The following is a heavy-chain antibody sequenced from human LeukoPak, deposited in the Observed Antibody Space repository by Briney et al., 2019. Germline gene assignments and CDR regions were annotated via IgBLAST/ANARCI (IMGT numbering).Heavy chain of an antibody. CDR2: INPNSGGT. D-gene: IGHD3-10*01. J-gene: IGHJ4*02. V-gene: IGHV1-2*02. CDR3: ARGPYAYGSGTIDY. Sequence: GASVNVSCKTSGYTFTAYYMHWVRQAPGQGLEWKGWINPNSGGTNYAQKFQGRVTMTRDTSISTAYMELSRLRSDDTAVYCCARGPYAYGSGTIDYWGQGTLVTVSS. CDR1: GYTFTAYY.